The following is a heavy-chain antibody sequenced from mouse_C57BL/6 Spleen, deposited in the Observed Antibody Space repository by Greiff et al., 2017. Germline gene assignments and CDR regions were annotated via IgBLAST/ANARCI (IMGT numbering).Heavy chain of an antibody. Sequence: EVQLVESGGGLVKPGGSLKLSCAASGFTFSDYGMHWVRQAPEKGLEWVAYISSGSSTIYYAATVQGRFTITRDNAKNTLFLQMTSLRAEDTARYYCAGEDADGYYWYYGVWGTGTTVTVSS. D-gene: IGHD2-3*01. CDR2: ISSGSSTI. V-gene: IGHV5-17*01. J-gene: IGHJ1*03. CDR1: GFTFSDYG. CDR3: AGEDADGYYWYYGV.